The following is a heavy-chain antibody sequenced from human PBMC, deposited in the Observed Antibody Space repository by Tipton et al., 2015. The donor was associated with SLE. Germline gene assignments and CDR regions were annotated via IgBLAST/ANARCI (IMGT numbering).Heavy chain of an antibody. Sequence: TLSPTCTVSGGFISDFYWTWIRQSPGNSLEWIGHIFYSGSADYNPSLKKRATISVDTSKNQFSLKLTSVTAADTAVYYCARHKSGSPMPHYHYFGLDVWGLGSSVTVSS. D-gene: IGHD2-2*01. CDR3: ARHKSGSPMPHYHYFGLDV. V-gene: IGHV4-59*08. CDR2: IFYSGSA. CDR1: GGFISDFY. J-gene: IGHJ6*02.